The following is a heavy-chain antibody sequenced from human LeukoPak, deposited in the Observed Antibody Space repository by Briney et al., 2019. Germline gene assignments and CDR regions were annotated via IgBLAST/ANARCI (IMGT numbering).Heavy chain of an antibody. CDR3: ARAGRRNWCDL. CDR1: GYSFNDKY. V-gene: IGHV1-2*02. CDR2: INPNSGGT. Sequence: ASVKVSCKASGYSFNDKYLHWVRQAPGQGLEWMGSINPNSGGTNYAQKFQGRVTMTTDTSMSTAYMELSMLTSDHTAVDHCARAGRRNWCDLWGRGTLVPVSS. J-gene: IGHJ5*02.